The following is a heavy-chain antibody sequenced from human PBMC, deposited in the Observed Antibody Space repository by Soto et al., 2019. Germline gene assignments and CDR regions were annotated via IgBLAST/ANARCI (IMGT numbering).Heavy chain of an antibody. CDR2: LYQGLSI. CDR1: SGSFSGYC. Sequence: KPSETLSLTCAVYSGSFSGYCWSWIRQPPGKGLEWIGELYQGLSIIYNPSLESRVTISGDSSKNQFSLKLRSVTAADTAVYYCARHGGYYFDYWGQGTLVTVSS. V-gene: IGHV4-34*01. J-gene: IGHJ4*02. CDR3: ARHGGYYFDY. D-gene: IGHD3-16*01.